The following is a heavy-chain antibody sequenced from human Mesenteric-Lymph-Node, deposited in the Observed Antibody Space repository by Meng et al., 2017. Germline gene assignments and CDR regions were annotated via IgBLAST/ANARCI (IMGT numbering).Heavy chain of an antibody. V-gene: IGHV4-34*12. D-gene: IGHD2-8*02. CDR2: IIHGGSP. CDR3: ARRPTGIDY. J-gene: IGHJ4*02. Sequence: QVQLQQWGAGMFKPPETLSLTCAVYGGSFSDYFWTWIRQPPGKGLEWIGEIIHGGSPSYNPSLKSRVTISIDTSKNQLSLMLSSVTAADTAVYYCARRPTGIDYWGQGTLVTVSS. CDR1: GGSFSDYF.